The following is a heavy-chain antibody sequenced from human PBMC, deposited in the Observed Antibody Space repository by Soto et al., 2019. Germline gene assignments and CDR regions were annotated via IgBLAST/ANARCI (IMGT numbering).Heavy chain of an antibody. V-gene: IGHV3-30*18. D-gene: IGHD2-15*01. CDR1: GFTFSSYG. Sequence: QVQLVESGGGVVQPGRSLRLSCAASGFTFSSYGMHWVRQAPGKGLEWVAVISYDGSNKYYADSVKGRFTISRDNSKNTLYLQMNSLRAEDTAVYYCAKDDPAAFDYWGQGTLVTVSS. J-gene: IGHJ4*02. CDR2: ISYDGSNK. CDR3: AKDDPAAFDY.